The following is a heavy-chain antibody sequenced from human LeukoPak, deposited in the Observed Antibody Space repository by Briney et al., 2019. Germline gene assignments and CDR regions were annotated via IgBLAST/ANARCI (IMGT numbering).Heavy chain of an antibody. Sequence: ASVKVSCKASGYTFTGYYMHWVRQAPGQGLEWMGWINPDSGGTNYAQKFQGRVTMTRDTSISTAYMELNRLRSDDTAVYYCARDRDYGSGVFGYWGQGTLVTVSS. CDR3: ARDRDYGSGVFGY. V-gene: IGHV1-2*02. D-gene: IGHD3-10*01. CDR2: INPDSGGT. CDR1: GYTFTGYY. J-gene: IGHJ4*02.